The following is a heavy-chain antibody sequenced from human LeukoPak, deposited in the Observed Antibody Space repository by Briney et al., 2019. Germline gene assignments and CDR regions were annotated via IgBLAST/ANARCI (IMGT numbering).Heavy chain of an antibody. Sequence: SETLSLTCTVSGGSVSSGSYYWSWVRQPPGKGLEWIGYIYYSGSTNYNPSLKSRVTISVDTSKNQFSLKLSSVTAADTAVYYCARGIVVVPAAIDQFDYWGQGTLVTVSS. CDR3: ARGIVVVPAAIDQFDY. CDR1: GGSVSSGSYY. D-gene: IGHD2-2*01. J-gene: IGHJ4*02. CDR2: IYYSGST. V-gene: IGHV4-61*01.